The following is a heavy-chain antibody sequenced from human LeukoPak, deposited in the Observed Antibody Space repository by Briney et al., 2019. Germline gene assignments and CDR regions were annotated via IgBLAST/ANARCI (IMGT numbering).Heavy chain of an antibody. CDR2: ISDGSST. Sequence: SGGSLRLSCAASGFTFSRYWMHWVRQGPGKGLVWVSRISDGSSTSYADSVKGRFTISRDNSKNTLYLQMNSLRAEDTAVYYCAKEACGGSCYSDYFDYWGQGTLVTVSS. D-gene: IGHD2-15*01. J-gene: IGHJ4*02. CDR1: GFTFSRYW. V-gene: IGHV3-74*01. CDR3: AKEACGGSCYSDYFDY.